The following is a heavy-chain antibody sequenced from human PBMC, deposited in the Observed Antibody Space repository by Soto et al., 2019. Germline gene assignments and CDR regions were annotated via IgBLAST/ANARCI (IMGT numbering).Heavy chain of an antibody. D-gene: IGHD6-19*01. CDR3: ARDFTDSSGPTLGMGV. CDR1: GGSISSYY. V-gene: IGHV4-59*12. CDR2: IYYSGST. J-gene: IGHJ6*02. Sequence: SETLSLTCTVSGGSISSYYWSWIRQPPGKGLEWIGYIYYSGSTYYNPSLKSRVTISVDTSKNQFSLKLSSVTAADTAVYYCARDFTDSSGPTLGMGVWGQGTTVTVSS.